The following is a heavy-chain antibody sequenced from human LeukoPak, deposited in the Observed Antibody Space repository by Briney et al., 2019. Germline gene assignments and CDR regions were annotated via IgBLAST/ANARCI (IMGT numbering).Heavy chain of an antibody. CDR3: ARSYSNHLFGMDV. D-gene: IGHD4-11*01. CDR2: IYSGGST. Sequence: GGSLRLSCAASGFTVSSYYMTWVRQAPGKGLEWVSVIYSGGSTYYADSVKGRVAISRDNSNNTVFLQMNIVRAEDTAVYYCARSYSNHLFGMDVWGPGTTVTVSS. CDR1: GFTVSSYY. V-gene: IGHV3-66*01. J-gene: IGHJ6*02.